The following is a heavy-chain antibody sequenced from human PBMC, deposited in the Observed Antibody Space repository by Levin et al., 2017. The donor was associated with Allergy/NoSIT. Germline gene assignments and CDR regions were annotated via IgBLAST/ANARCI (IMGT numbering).Heavy chain of an antibody. J-gene: IGHJ1*01. CDR2: ISNNGAHT. Sequence: GGSLRLSCAASGFTFSNYFMAWVRQAPGKGLEWVSSISNNGAHTHYADSVMGRFTISRDNSKNALYLQMNSLEGKDTAVYYCAKALTPGYGGYLQYWHHWGQNTPVTVSS. CDR3: AKALTPGYGGYLQYWHH. CDR1: GFTFSNYF. D-gene: IGHD1-26*01. V-gene: IGHV3-23*01.